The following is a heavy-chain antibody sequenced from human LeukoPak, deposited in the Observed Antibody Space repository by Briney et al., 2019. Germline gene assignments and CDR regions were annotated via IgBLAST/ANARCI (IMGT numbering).Heavy chain of an antibody. Sequence: ASVKVSCKASGGTFSSYAISWARQAPGQGLEWMGGIIPIFGTANYAQKFQGRVTITADESTSTAYMELSSLRSEDTAVYYCARGGGRYSYPDYWGQGTLVTVSS. V-gene: IGHV1-69*13. CDR1: GGTFSSYA. J-gene: IGHJ4*02. CDR3: ARGGGRYSYPDY. D-gene: IGHD5-18*01. CDR2: IIPIFGTA.